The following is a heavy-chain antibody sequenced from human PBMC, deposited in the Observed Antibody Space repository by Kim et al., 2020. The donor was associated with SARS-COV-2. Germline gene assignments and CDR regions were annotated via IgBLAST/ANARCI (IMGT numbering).Heavy chain of an antibody. Sequence: SETLSLTCTVSGGSISSSSYYWGWIRQPPGKGLEWIGSIYYSGSTYYNPSLKSRVTISVDTSKNQFSLKLSSVTAADTAVYYCARLSGYEPYYFDYWGQGTLVTVSS. J-gene: IGHJ4*02. CDR3: ARLSGYEPYYFDY. D-gene: IGHD5-12*01. CDR1: GGSISSSSYY. CDR2: IYYSGST. V-gene: IGHV4-39*01.